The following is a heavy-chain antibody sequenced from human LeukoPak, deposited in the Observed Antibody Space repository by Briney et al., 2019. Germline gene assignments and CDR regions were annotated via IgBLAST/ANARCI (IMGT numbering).Heavy chain of an antibody. V-gene: IGHV3-23*01. D-gene: IGHD5-12*01. CDR1: GFTFSSYA. CDR3: AKGRGGYSGYVAWSYFDY. J-gene: IGHJ4*02. Sequence: PGGSLRLSCAASGFTFSSYAMCWVRQAPGKGLEWVSAISGSGGSTYYADSVKGRFTISRDNSKNTLYLQMNSLRAEDTAVYYCAKGRGGYSGYVAWSYFDYWGQGTLVTVSS. CDR2: ISGSGGST.